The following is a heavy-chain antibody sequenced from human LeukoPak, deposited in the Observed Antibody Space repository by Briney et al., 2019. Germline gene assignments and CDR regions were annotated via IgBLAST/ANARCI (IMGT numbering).Heavy chain of an antibody. J-gene: IGHJ4*02. V-gene: IGHV3-11*04. CDR3: ARDRATHFDC. Sequence: GGSLRLSCAASGFTLSDYYMSWIRQAPGKGLEWLSYISSSGSTISYADSVKGRVTISRDNAKNSLYLQMNSLRAEDTAVYYCARDRATHFDCWGQGTLVTVSS. D-gene: IGHD1-26*01. CDR2: ISSSGSTI. CDR1: GFTLSDYY.